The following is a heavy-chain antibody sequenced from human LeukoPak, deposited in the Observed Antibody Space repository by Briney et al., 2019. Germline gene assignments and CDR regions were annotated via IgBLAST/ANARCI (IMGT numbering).Heavy chain of an antibody. CDR3: AREGREGYNYPALDF. CDR2: MKHDGIEK. CDR1: GLNFSRYR. J-gene: IGHJ4*02. V-gene: IGHV3-7*05. D-gene: IGHD5-24*01. Sequence: GGSLRLSCAASGLNFSRYRLTWVRQAPGKGLEWVANMKHDGIEKYHVDSVKGRFTISRDNTKNSLYLHMSSLRVEDTAVYYCAREGREGYNYPALDFWGQGILVTVSS.